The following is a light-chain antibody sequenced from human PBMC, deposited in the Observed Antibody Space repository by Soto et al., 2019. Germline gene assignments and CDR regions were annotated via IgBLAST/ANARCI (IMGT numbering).Light chain of an antibody. CDR3: QQYNRYST. CDR1: QSINVW. CDR2: DAS. Sequence: DIQMTQSPSTLSASVGDRVTITFRASQSINVWLAWYQQKPGKAPKLLIYDASTLDSGVPSRFSGSASGTEFTLTISSLQPDDFATYYCQQYNRYSTFGQGTKV. V-gene: IGKV1-5*01. J-gene: IGKJ1*01.